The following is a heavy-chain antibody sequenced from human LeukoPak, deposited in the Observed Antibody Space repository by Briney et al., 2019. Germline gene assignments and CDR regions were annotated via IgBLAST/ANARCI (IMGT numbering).Heavy chain of an antibody. V-gene: IGHV4-31*03. Sequence: PSQTLSLTCTVSGGSISSGGYYWSWIRQHPGKGLEWIGYIYYSGSTYYNPSLKSRVTISVDTSKNQFSLKLSSVTAADTAVHYCARDGVAAAGTGIDYWGQGTLVTVSS. CDR2: IYYSGST. CDR3: ARDGVAAAGTGIDY. D-gene: IGHD6-13*01. J-gene: IGHJ4*02. CDR1: GGSISSGGYY.